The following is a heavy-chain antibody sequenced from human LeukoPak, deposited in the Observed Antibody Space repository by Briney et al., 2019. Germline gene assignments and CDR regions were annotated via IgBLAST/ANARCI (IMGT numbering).Heavy chain of an antibody. CDR3: AIPRYCTNGICYSGGFEY. J-gene: IGHJ4*02. V-gene: IGHV4-59*12. Sequence: PSETPSLTCTVSGGSISHYYWSWIRQPPGKGLEWIGYIYYTGTTNYNPSLKSRVTISVDTSKNQFSLKLTSVTAADTAVYYCAIPRYCTNGICYSGGFEYWGQGTLVTVSS. CDR2: IYYTGTT. D-gene: IGHD2-8*01. CDR1: GGSISHYY.